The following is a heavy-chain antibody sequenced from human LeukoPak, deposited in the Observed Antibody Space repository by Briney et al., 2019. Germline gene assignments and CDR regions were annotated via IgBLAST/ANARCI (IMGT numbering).Heavy chain of an antibody. CDR1: GYTFTSYG. V-gene: IGHV1-18*01. CDR3: ATEESYYYDSSGLYY. D-gene: IGHD3-22*01. Sequence: ASVKVSCKASGYTFTSYGISWVRQAPGQGLEWMGWISAYNGNTNYAQKLQGRVTMTTDTSTSTAYMELRSLRSDDTAVYYCATEESYYYDSSGLYYWGQGTLVTVSS. CDR2: ISAYNGNT. J-gene: IGHJ4*02.